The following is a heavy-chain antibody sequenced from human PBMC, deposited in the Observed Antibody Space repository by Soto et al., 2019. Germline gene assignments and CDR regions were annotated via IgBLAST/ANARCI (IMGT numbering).Heavy chain of an antibody. CDR1: GFTFSSYA. D-gene: IGHD4-4*01. Sequence: SLILSCAASGFTFSSYAMHWVRQAPGKGLEWVAVISYDGSNKYYADSVKGRFTISRDNSKNTLYLQMNSLRAEDTAVYYCARDEGTVSYYYGMDVWGQGTTVTVSS. CDR2: ISYDGSNK. V-gene: IGHV3-30-3*01. CDR3: ARDEGTVSYYYGMDV. J-gene: IGHJ6*02.